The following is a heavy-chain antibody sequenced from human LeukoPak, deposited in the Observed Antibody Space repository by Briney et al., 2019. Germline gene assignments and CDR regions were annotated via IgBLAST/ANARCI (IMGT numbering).Heavy chain of an antibody. CDR2: IGYSAGDT. Sequence: AGGSLRLSCAASGFTVSSYAMTWVRQAPGKGLEWVSDIGYSAGDTYYADSVKGRFTISRDNSMNTLYLQMSSLRADDTALYYCAKDNDGHHHGVDHWGQGTLVTVSS. CDR1: GFTVSSYA. V-gene: IGHV3-23*01. J-gene: IGHJ4*02. CDR3: AKDNDGHHHGVDH. D-gene: IGHD4-17*01.